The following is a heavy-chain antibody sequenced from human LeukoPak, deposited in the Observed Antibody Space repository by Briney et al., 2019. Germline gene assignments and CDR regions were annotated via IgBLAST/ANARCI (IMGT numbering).Heavy chain of an antibody. J-gene: IGHJ5*02. CDR2: ISAYNGDT. D-gene: IGHD6-13*01. Sequence: ASVKASCKASGYTFTSYGISWVRQAPGQGLEWMGWISAYNGDTNYAQKLQGRVTMTTDTSTSTAYMELRSLRSDDTAVYYCARTAAGIAAAGRGFDPWGQGTLVTVSS. CDR3: ARTAAGIAAAGRGFDP. V-gene: IGHV1-18*01. CDR1: GYTFTSYG.